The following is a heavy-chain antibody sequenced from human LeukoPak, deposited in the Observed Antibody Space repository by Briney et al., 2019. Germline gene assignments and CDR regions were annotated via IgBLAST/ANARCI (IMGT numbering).Heavy chain of an antibody. J-gene: IGHJ4*02. CDR2: INHSGST. V-gene: IGHV4-34*01. Sequence: PSETLSLTCAVYGGSFSGYYWSWIRQPPGKGLEWIGEINHSGSTNYNPSLKSRVTISVDTSKNQFSLKLSSVTAADTAVYYCARGRDVVVVSTHYYFDYWGQGTLVTVSS. CDR3: ARGRDVVVVSTHYYFDY. CDR1: GGSFSGYY. D-gene: IGHD2-21*01.